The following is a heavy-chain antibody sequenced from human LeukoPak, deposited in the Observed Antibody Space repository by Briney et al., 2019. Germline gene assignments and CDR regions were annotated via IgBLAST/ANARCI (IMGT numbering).Heavy chain of an antibody. Sequence: PGGSLRLSCAASGFTFSSYWMHWVRQAPGKGLVWVSRINSDGSSTSYADSVKGRFTISRDNAKNTLYLQMNSLRAEDTAVYYCARLPIAAAGNYWGQGTLVTVSS. J-gene: IGHJ4*02. CDR2: INSDGSST. CDR3: ARLPIAAAGNY. CDR1: GFTFSSYW. V-gene: IGHV3-74*01. D-gene: IGHD6-13*01.